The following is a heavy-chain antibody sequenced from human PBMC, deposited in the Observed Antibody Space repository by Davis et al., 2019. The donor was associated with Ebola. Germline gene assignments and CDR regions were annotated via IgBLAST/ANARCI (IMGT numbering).Heavy chain of an antibody. J-gene: IGHJ4*02. CDR1: GGTFSSYA. CDR3: ARDQSIFGVVIKTFDY. V-gene: IGHV1-3*01. Sequence: ASVKVSCKASGGTFSSYAISWVRQAPGQRLEWMGWINAGNGNTKYSQKFQGRVTITRDTSASTAYMELSSLRSEDTAVYYCARDQSIFGVVIKTFDYWGQGTLVIVSS. D-gene: IGHD3-3*01. CDR2: INAGNGNT.